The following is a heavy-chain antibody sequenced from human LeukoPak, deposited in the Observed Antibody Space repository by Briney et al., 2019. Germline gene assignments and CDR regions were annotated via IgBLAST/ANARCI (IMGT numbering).Heavy chain of an antibody. Sequence: SETLSLTCAVSGGSISSYNWWRWVRQPPGRGLEWIGEIFHSGSTNYNPSLKSRVTISVDKSKNQFSLKLSSLTAADTAFYYCARAGSNSAAKVFDYWGQGTLVTVSS. V-gene: IGHV4-4*02. CDR1: GGSISSYNW. CDR3: ARAGSNSAAKVFDY. CDR2: IFHSGST. D-gene: IGHD2-15*01. J-gene: IGHJ4*02.